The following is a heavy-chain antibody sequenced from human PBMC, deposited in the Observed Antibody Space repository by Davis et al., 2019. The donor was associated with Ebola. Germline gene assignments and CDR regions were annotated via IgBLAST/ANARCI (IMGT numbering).Heavy chain of an antibody. CDR1: GGSISSGDYY. V-gene: IGHV4-30-4*01. CDR3: ARASMKYCSGGSCYYYGMDV. J-gene: IGHJ6*02. D-gene: IGHD2-15*01. CDR2: IYYSGST. Sequence: SETLSLTCTVSGGSISSGDYYWSWIRQPPGKGLEWIGYIYYSGSTYYNPSLKSRVTISVDTSKNQFSLKLSSMTAADTAVYYCARASMKYCSGGSCYYYGMDVWGQGTTVTVSS.